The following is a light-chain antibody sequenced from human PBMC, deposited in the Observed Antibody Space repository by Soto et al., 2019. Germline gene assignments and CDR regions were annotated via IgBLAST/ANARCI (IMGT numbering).Light chain of an antibody. CDR2: GAS. J-gene: IGKJ1*01. CDR1: QSVTTN. V-gene: IGKV3-15*01. Sequence: MTTSAGARSLTPGEKVTLLCRSSQSVTTNIAWYQHKPGQAPRLLIYGASTRATGIPARFSGSGSGTDFTLTISSLQPEDFATYYCLQDFASPRTFGQGTKVDI. CDR3: LQDFASPRT.